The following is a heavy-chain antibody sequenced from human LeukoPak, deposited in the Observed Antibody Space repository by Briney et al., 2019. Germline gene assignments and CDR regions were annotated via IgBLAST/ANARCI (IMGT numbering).Heavy chain of an antibody. J-gene: IGHJ4*02. Sequence: LPGWSLRLSCAASGFTFSSYAMHWVRQAPGKGLEWVAVISYDGSNKYYADSVKGRFTISRDNSKNTLYLQMNSLRAEDTAVYYCARVLPVAGSGGQGTLVTVSS. CDR1: GFTFSSYA. D-gene: IGHD6-19*01. CDR3: ARVLPVAGS. V-gene: IGHV3-30-3*01. CDR2: ISYDGSNK.